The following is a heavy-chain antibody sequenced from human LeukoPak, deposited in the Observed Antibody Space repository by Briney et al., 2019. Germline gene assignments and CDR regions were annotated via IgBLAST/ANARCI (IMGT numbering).Heavy chain of an antibody. D-gene: IGHD1-20*01. J-gene: IGHJ4*02. CDR2: INHSGST. Sequence: SETLSLTCAVYGGSFSGYYWSWIRQPPGKGLEWIGEINHSGSTNYNPSLKSRVTISVDTSKNQFSLKLSSVTAADTAVYYCAIRYNWNPIDYWGQGTLVTVSS. V-gene: IGHV4-34*01. CDR3: AIRYNWNPIDY. CDR1: GGSFSGYY.